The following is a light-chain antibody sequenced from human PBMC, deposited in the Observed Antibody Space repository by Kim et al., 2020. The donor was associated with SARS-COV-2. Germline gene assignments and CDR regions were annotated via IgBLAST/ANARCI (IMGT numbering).Light chain of an antibody. CDR2: GAS. CDR1: QSVSSSF. CDR3: QQYGSSPFT. Sequence: SPGERATLSCRASQSVSSSFVACYQQPPGQAPRLLIHGASRGATGSPDWCSGGWSGTDFTLTISRLEPEDVAVYYCQQYGSSPFTFGPGTKVDIK. J-gene: IGKJ3*01. V-gene: IGKV3-20*01.